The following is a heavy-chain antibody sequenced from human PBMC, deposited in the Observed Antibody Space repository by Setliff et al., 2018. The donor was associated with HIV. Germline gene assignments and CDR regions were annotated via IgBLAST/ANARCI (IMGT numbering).Heavy chain of an antibody. J-gene: IGHJ6*02. CDR1: GFRFSTYG. Sequence: GSLRLSCVASGFRFSTYGMHWVRQAPGKGLEWVTFIWYDGSDKYYLDSVKGRFTISRDNSKNTLYLQMNNLRPEDTAVYYCAKDRDYISSRLTHFYYFGLDVWGQGTTVTVSS. V-gene: IGHV3-33*03. CDR3: AKDRDYISSRLTHFYYFGLDV. D-gene: IGHD3-16*01. CDR2: IWYDGSDK.